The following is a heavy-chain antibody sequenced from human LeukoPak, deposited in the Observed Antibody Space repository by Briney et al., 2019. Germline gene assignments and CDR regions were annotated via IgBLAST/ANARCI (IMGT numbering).Heavy chain of an antibody. V-gene: IGHV1-3*01. D-gene: IGHD6-13*01. CDR1: GYTFTSYA. J-gene: IGHJ4*02. CDR3: ARVYSSSSHFDY. Sequence: ASVKVSCKASGYTFTSYAMHWVRQAPGQRLEWMGWINAGNGNTKYSQKFQGRVTITRDTSASTAYMELSSLRSEGTAVYYCARVYSSSSHFDYWGQGTLVTVSS. CDR2: INAGNGNT.